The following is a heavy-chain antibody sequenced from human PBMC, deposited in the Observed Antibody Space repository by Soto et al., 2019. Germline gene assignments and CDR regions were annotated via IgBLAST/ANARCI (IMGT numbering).Heavy chain of an antibody. J-gene: IGHJ3*02. V-gene: IGHV3-11*01. D-gene: IGHD4-4*01. CDR2: ISSSGSTI. Sequence: GGSLRLSCAASGFTFSDYYMSWIRQAPGKGLEWVSYISSSGSTIYYADSVKGRFTISRDNAKNSLYLQMSSLRAEDTAVYYCARAYSNPDAFDIWGQGTMVTVSS. CDR1: GFTFSDYY. CDR3: ARAYSNPDAFDI.